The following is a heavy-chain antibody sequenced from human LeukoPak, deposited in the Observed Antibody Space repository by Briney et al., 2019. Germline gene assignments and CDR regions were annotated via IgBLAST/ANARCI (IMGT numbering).Heavy chain of an antibody. CDR2: IIPIFGTA. J-gene: IGHJ6*03. V-gene: IGHV1-69*05. Sequence: GAPVKVSCKASGGTFSSYAISWVRQAPGQGLEWMGGIIPIFGTANYAQKFQGRVTITTDESTSTAYMGLSSLRSEDTAVYYCARDTSSEGVVVVPAARGDYYYMDVWGKGTTVTVSS. CDR1: GGTFSSYA. CDR3: ARDTSSEGVVVVPAARGDYYYMDV. D-gene: IGHD2-2*01.